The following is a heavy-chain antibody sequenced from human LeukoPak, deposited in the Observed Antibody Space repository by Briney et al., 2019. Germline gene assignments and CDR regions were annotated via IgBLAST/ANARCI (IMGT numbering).Heavy chain of an antibody. Sequence: SVKVSCKASGGTFSSYAISWVRQAPGQGLEWMGRIIPILGIANYAQKFQSRVTITADKSTSTAYMELSSLRSEDTAVYYCARAVAGTWGGFDYWGQGTLVTVSS. J-gene: IGHJ4*02. D-gene: IGHD6-19*01. V-gene: IGHV1-69*04. CDR3: ARAVAGTWGGFDY. CDR2: IIPILGIA. CDR1: GGTFSSYA.